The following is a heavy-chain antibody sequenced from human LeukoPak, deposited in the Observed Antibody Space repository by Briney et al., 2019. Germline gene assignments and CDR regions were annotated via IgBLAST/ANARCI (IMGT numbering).Heavy chain of an antibody. D-gene: IGHD3-16*01. CDR1: GFTFSSYA. CDR2: ISYDGSNK. Sequence: GGSLRLSCAASGFTFSSYAMHWVRQAPGKGLEWVAVISYDGSNKYYADSVKGRFTISRDNSKNTLYLQMNSLRAEDTAVYYCAKDHYDSYFFYFDYWGQGTLVTVSS. V-gene: IGHV3-30*04. J-gene: IGHJ4*02. CDR3: AKDHYDSYFFYFDY.